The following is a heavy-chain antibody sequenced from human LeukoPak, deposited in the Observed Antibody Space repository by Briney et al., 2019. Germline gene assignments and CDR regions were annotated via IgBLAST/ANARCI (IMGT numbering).Heavy chain of an antibody. J-gene: IGHJ4*02. CDR1: GFTFSDYW. CDR3: ARGSPVDY. V-gene: IGHV3-7*01. CDR2: IKQDGSEK. Sequence: GGFLRLSCVASGFTFSDYWMTWVRQTPGKGLEWVANIKQDGSEKYYVDSVKGRFTISRDNAKNSLYLQMNTLRAEDTAVYYCARGSPVDYWGQGTLVTVSS.